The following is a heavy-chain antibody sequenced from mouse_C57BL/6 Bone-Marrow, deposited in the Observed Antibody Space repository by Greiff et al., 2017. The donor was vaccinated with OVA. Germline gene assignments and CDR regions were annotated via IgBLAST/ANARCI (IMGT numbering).Heavy chain of an antibody. CDR1: GFTFSSYG. CDR2: ISSGGSYT. D-gene: IGHD2-5*01. J-gene: IGHJ4*01. Sequence: EVQVVESGGDLVKPGGSLKLSCAASGFTFSSYGMSWVRQTPDKRLEWVATISSGGSYTYYPDSVKGRFTISRDNAKNTLYLQMSSLKSEDTAMYYCASPYYSNYYYAMDYWGQGTSVTVSS. V-gene: IGHV5-6*01. CDR3: ASPYYSNYYYAMDY.